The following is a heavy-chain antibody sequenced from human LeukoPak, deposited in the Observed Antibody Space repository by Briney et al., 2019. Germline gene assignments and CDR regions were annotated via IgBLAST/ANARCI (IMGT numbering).Heavy chain of an antibody. CDR2: IYYTGST. V-gene: IGHV4-59*01. CDR1: GGSFSGYY. CDR3: ARAVLATKSEHWFDS. Sequence: SETLSLTCAVYGGSFSGYYWSWIRQPPGKGLEWIGYIYYTGSTNYNSSLKSRVTISVDTSKNQFSLNLSSVTAADTAMYYCARAVLATKSEHWFDSWGQGALVTVSS. J-gene: IGHJ5*01. D-gene: IGHD2-8*01.